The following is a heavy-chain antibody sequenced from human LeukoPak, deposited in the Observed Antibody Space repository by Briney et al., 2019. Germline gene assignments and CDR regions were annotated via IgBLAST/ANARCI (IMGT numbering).Heavy chain of an antibody. V-gene: IGHV4-59*12. CDR3: AKDFSAYDSSGYYVSEIDY. J-gene: IGHJ4*02. CDR1: GGSISDYY. CDR2: IYYRGST. D-gene: IGHD3-22*01. Sequence: PSETLSLTCTVSGGSISDYYWSWTRQPPGKGPEWIGYIYYRGSTNYNPSLKSRVSMSIDTSKNQFSLRLSSVTAADTAVYYCAKDFSAYDSSGYYVSEIDYWGQGTLVTVSS.